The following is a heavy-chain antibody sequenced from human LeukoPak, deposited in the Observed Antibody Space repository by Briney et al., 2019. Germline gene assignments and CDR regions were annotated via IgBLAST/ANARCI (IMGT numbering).Heavy chain of an antibody. Sequence: SSETLSLTWTVSGGSVAPDYWSWIRQPPGRGLGWIGLIHYTGSTNHNPSLMSRVTMSVDTSKNQFSLKLNSVTAADTAVYYCARYGSGRYHFDIWGQGTMVTVSS. V-gene: IGHV4-59*02. CDR3: ARYGSGRYHFDI. D-gene: IGHD3-10*01. CDR2: IHYTGST. J-gene: IGHJ3*02. CDR1: GGSVAPDY.